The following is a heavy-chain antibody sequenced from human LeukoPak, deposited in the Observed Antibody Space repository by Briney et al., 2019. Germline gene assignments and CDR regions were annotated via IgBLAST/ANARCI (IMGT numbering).Heavy chain of an antibody. CDR3: ARGGGIQLWLEGSFDY. D-gene: IGHD5-18*01. CDR1: GYTFTSYD. V-gene: IGHV1-46*01. CDR2: ISPSGGST. J-gene: IGHJ4*02. Sequence: ASVKVSCKASGYTFTSYDINWVRQATGQGLEWMGIISPSGGSTSYAQKFQGRVTMTRDTSTSTVYMELSSLRSEDTAVYYCARGGGIQLWLEGSFDYWGQGTLVSVSS.